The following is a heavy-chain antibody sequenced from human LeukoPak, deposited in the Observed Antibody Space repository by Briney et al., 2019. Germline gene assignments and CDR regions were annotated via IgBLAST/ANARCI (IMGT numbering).Heavy chain of an antibody. Sequence: ASVKVSFKASGYTFTGYYMHWERQAPGQGLEWVGWINPNSGGTNYAQKFQGRVTMTRDTSIRTAYMELSRLRSDDTAVYDCARGEVQVTTYSDYWGQGTLVTVSS. CDR2: INPNSGGT. CDR3: ARGEVQVTTYSDY. V-gene: IGHV1-2*02. D-gene: IGHD4-17*01. J-gene: IGHJ4*02. CDR1: GYTFTGYY.